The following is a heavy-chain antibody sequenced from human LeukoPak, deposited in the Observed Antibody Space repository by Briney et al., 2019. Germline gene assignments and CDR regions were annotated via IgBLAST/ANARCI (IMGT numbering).Heavy chain of an antibody. J-gene: IGHJ4*02. Sequence: GGSLRLSCAASGFTFSSYWMHWVRQAPGKGLEWVANIKQDGSEKYYVDSVKGRFTISRDNAKNSPYLQMNSLRVEDTAVYYCATSHWGGRDYWGQGTLVTVSS. V-gene: IGHV3-7*01. CDR1: GFTFSSYW. CDR2: IKQDGSEK. D-gene: IGHD3-16*01. CDR3: ATSHWGGRDY.